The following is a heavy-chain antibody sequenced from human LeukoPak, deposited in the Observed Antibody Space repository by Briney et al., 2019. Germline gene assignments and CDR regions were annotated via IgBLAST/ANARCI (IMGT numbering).Heavy chain of an antibody. J-gene: IGHJ4*02. CDR2: IYYSGST. Sequence: SETLSLTYTVSGGSISSYYWSWIRQPPGKGLEWIGYIYYSGSTNYNPSLKSRVTISVDTSKNQFSLKLSSVTAADTAVYYCARDADGYNAYWGQGTLVTVSS. CDR3: ARDADGYNAY. V-gene: IGHV4-59*01. D-gene: IGHD5-24*01. CDR1: GGSISSYY.